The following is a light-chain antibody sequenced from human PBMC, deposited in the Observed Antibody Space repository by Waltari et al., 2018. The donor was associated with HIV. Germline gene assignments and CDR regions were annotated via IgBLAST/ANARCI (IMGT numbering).Light chain of an antibody. V-gene: IGKV4-1*01. CDR2: WAS. CDR3: QQYYSTPMYT. CDR1: QSVFSSSNYKNY. Sequence: DIVMTQSPDSLAVSLGERATINCKSSQSVFSSSNYKNYLAWYQQKPGQPPKLLIYWASTRESGVHDRFSGSGSGTDFTLTISSLQAEDVAVYSCQQYYSTPMYTFGQGTKLEIK. J-gene: IGKJ2*01.